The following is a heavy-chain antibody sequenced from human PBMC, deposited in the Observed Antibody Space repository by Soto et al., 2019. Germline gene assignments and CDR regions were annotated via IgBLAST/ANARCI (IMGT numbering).Heavy chain of an antibody. J-gene: IGHJ6*02. CDR2: IYTSASI. D-gene: IGHD1-26*01. CDR3: ARDWEAGYNFYYGMDV. CDR1: GADINTYS. Sequence: SETLSLTCSVSGADINTYSWTWIRQPAGKGLEWIGRIYTSASINYNPSLKGRVTLSVDTSTNQVSLRLASVTAADTAIYYCARDWEAGYNFYYGMDVWGQGTTVTVSS. V-gene: IGHV4-4*07.